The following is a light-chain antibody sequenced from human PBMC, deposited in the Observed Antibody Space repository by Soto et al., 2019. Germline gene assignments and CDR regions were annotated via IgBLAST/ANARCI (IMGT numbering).Light chain of an antibody. V-gene: IGLV1-40*01. CDR3: QSYDSSLSGSL. J-gene: IGLJ2*01. CDR2: GNS. CDR1: TSNIGAGYD. Sequence: QSVLTQPPSVSGAPGQRVPFSCTGSTSNIGAGYDVHWYQQLPGTAPKLLIYGNSNRPSGVPDRFSGSKSGTSASLAITGLQAEDEADYYCQSYDSSLSGSLFGGGTKVTVL.